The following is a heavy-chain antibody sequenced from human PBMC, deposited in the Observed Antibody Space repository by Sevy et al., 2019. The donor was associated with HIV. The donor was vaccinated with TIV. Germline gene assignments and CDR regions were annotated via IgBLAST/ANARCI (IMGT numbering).Heavy chain of an antibody. V-gene: IGHV3-48*02. CDR1: GFTFSSYS. CDR3: ARDAYYDSSGYYWGGLDYFDY. D-gene: IGHD3-22*01. CDR2: ISSSSSTI. J-gene: IGHJ4*02. Sequence: GGSLRLSCAASGFTFSSYSMNWVRQAPGKWLEWVSYISSSSSTIYYADSVKGRFTISRDNAKNSLYLQMNSLRDEDTAVYYCARDAYYDSSGYYWGGLDYFDYWGQGTLVTVSS.